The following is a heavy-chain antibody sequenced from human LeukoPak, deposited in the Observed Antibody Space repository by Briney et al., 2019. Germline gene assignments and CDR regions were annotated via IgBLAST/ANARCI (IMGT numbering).Heavy chain of an antibody. Sequence: ASVKVSCKASGYTFTSNYIHWVRQAPGQGLEWMGMIYPRDGSTSYAQKFQGRVTVTRDTSTSTVHMELSGLRSEDTAVYYCARDREGFDYWGQGTLVTVSS. CDR1: GYTFTSNY. CDR3: ARDREGFDY. CDR2: IYPRDGST. V-gene: IGHV1-46*01. J-gene: IGHJ4*02.